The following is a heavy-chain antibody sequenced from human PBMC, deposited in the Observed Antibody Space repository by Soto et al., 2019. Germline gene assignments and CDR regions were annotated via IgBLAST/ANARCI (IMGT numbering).Heavy chain of an antibody. CDR1: GGSIRGYF. CDR3: ARDNGIVEDGRAY. CDR2: ISDSGST. V-gene: IGHV4-59*01. D-gene: IGHD3-22*01. J-gene: IGHJ4*02. Sequence: SETLSLTCTVSGGSIRGYFLSWIRQPPGKGLEWIGYISDSGSTTYNPSLKSRVTISLDTSKNQFSLKLSSVTAADTAVYYCARDNGIVEDGRAYWGQGTLVTVSS.